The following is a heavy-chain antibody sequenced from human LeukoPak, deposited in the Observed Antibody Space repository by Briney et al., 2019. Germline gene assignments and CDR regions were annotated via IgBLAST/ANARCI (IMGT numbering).Heavy chain of an antibody. Sequence: PGGSLRLSCAASGFTFSSYGMSWVRQAPGKGLVWVSRINNDGTATFFADSVKGRFTISRDNSKNTLYLQMNSLRAEDTAVYYCAKEGTGGFDYWGQGTLVTVSS. D-gene: IGHD1-1*01. CDR1: GFTFSSYG. CDR2: INNDGTAT. J-gene: IGHJ4*02. V-gene: IGHV3-23*01. CDR3: AKEGTGGFDY.